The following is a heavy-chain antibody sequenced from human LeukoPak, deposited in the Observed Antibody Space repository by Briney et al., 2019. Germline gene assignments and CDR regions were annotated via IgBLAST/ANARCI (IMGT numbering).Heavy chain of an antibody. CDR2: IYRGGST. D-gene: IGHD4-11*01. Sequence: GGSLRLSCAASGFTFSNNYMSWVRQAPGKGLEWVSIIYRGGSTYYAEAVKSRFTIPRHNTDNTLYHQMSSLRAENTVVYYCARVGYSNYFDFWGQGTLVTVSS. J-gene: IGHJ4*02. CDR1: GFTFSNNY. CDR3: ARVGYSNYFDF. V-gene: IGHV3-53*04.